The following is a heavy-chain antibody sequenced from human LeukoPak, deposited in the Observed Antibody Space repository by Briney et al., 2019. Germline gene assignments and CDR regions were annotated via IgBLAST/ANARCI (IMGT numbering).Heavy chain of an antibody. CDR3: ARARRYDFWSGYSRYYYYYMDV. D-gene: IGHD3-3*01. CDR1: GFTVSSNY. Sequence: GGSLRLSCAASGFTVSSNYMNWVRQAPGKGLEWVSVIYSGGSTYYADSVKGRFTISRDNSKNTLYLQMNSLRAEDTAVYYCARARRYDFWSGYSRYYYYYMDVWGKGTTVTVSS. V-gene: IGHV3-66*01. CDR2: IYSGGST. J-gene: IGHJ6*03.